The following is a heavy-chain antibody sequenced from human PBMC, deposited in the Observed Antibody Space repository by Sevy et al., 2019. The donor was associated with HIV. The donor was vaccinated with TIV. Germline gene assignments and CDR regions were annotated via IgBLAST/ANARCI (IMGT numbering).Heavy chain of an antibody. CDR3: AKDIMGSISPTTPYYYYYYGMDV. J-gene: IGHJ6*02. CDR1: GYTFDDYA. CDR2: ISWNSGSI. Sequence: GGSLRLSCAASGYTFDDYAMHWVRQAPGKGLEWVSGISWNSGSIGYADSVKGRFTISRDNAKNSLYLQMNSLRAEDTALYYCAKDIMGSISPTTPYYYYYYGMDVWRQGTTVTVSS. V-gene: IGHV3-9*01. D-gene: IGHD6-6*01.